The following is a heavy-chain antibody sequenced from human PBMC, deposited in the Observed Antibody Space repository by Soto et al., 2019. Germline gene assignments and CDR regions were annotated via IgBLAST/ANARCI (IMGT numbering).Heavy chain of an antibody. Sequence: QVQLVQSGAEVKKPGSSVTVSCTASGGTFNSYTINWVRQAPGQRLEWVGRVNPIVGMSSYASKFQGRVTMTADKSTSKDYMDLTGLKSEDTAVYYCATSYGSGSTHFDSWGQGTLVTVSS. J-gene: IGHJ4*02. V-gene: IGHV1-69*02. D-gene: IGHD3-10*01. CDR1: GGTFNSYT. CDR2: VNPIVGMS. CDR3: ATSYGSGSTHFDS.